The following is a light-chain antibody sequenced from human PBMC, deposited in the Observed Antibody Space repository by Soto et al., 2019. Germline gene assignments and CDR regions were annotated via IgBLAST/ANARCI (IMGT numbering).Light chain of an antibody. CDR3: QSYESSLSGWI. CDR1: SSNIGAGYD. CDR2: ANT. Sequence: QSVLTQPPSVSGAPGQRVTICCTGSSSNIGAGYDVHWYQQVPGTAPKLLICANTNRPSGVPDRFSASKSGTSASLAITGLQAEDEADYYCQSYESSLSGWIFGGGTKVNVL. V-gene: IGLV1-40*01. J-gene: IGLJ2*01.